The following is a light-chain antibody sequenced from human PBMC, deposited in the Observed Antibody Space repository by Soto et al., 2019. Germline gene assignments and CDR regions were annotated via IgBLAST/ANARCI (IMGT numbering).Light chain of an antibody. CDR2: GAS. V-gene: IGKV3-20*01. CDR3: QQYGSAGT. J-gene: IGKJ1*01. CDR1: QSVSNNY. Sequence: VLPQSPGTLSLSSGERATLSCRASQSVSNNYLAWYQQKPGQAPRLLIYGASNRATGIPDRFSGSGSGTDFTLTISRLEPEDFAVYYCQQYGSAGTCGQGTKWIS.